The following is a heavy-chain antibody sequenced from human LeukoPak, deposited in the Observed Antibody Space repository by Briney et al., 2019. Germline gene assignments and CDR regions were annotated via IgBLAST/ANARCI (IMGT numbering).Heavy chain of an antibody. V-gene: IGHV4-31*02. Sequence: SGXXXXSGGYYWSWIRQHPGKGLEWIGYIYYSGSTYYNPSLKSRVTISVATSKNQFSLKLSSVTAADTAVYYCARHHSSSWYAYWGQGTLVTVSS. CDR1: GXXXXSGGYY. CDR2: IYYSGST. J-gene: IGHJ4*02. D-gene: IGHD6-13*01. CDR3: ARHHSSSWYAY.